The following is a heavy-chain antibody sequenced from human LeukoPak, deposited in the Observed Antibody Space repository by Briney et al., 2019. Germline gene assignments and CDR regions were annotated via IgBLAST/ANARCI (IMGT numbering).Heavy chain of an antibody. CDR3: AKDLGRYFDWLASGGAFDI. CDR2: IYSGGGT. J-gene: IGHJ3*02. Sequence: PGGSLRLSCAASGFSVSNSYMSWVRQAPGKGLDWVSVIYSGGGTFHSDSVKGRFTVSGDYSKNTLYLQMNNLRAEDTAVYYCAKDLGRYFDWLASGGAFDIWGQGTMVTVSS. CDR1: GFSVSNSY. V-gene: IGHV3-53*01. D-gene: IGHD3-9*01.